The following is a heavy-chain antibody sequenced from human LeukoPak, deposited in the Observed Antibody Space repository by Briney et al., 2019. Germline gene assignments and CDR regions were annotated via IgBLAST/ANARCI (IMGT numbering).Heavy chain of an antibody. Sequence: GASVKVSCKASGYTFTGYYMHWVRQAPGQGLEWMGWINPNSGGTNYAQKFQGRVTMTRDTSISTAYMELSSLRSEDTAVYYCARDFYYDSSGYYYEIYYYYGMDVWGQGTTVTVSS. CDR2: INPNSGGT. J-gene: IGHJ6*02. D-gene: IGHD3-22*01. CDR1: GYTFTGYY. CDR3: ARDFYYDSSGYYYEIYYYYGMDV. V-gene: IGHV1-2*02.